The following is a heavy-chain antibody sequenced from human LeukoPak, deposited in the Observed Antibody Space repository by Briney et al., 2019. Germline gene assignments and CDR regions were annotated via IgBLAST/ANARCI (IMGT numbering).Heavy chain of an antibody. D-gene: IGHD3/OR15-3a*01. Sequence: GGSRRLSCAASGFTFDDYATHWVRQAPGKGLEWVSLISWDGGSTYYADSVKGRFTISRDNSKNSLYLQMNSLRAEDTALYYCAKGRGLVTEIDYWGQGTLVTVSS. V-gene: IGHV3-43D*03. CDR1: GFTFDDYA. J-gene: IGHJ4*02. CDR2: ISWDGGST. CDR3: AKGRGLVTEIDY.